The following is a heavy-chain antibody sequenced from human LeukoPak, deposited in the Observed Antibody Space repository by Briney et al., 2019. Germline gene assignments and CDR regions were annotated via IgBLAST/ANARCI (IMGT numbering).Heavy chain of an antibody. Sequence: PSETLSLTCTVSGGSISSSSYYWGWIRQPPGKGLEWIGSIYYSGSTYYNPSLKSRVTISVDTSKNQFSLKLSSVTAADTAVYYCASHYCSGTSCYRGRAFDIWGQGTMVTVSS. CDR2: IYYSGST. CDR1: GGSISSSSYY. D-gene: IGHD2-2*01. V-gene: IGHV4-39*01. J-gene: IGHJ3*02. CDR3: ASHYCSGTSCYRGRAFDI.